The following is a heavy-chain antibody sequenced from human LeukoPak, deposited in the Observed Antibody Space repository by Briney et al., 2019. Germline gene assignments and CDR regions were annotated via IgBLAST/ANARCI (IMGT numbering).Heavy chain of an antibody. CDR2: INPNSGGT. V-gene: IGHV1-2*02. D-gene: IGHD3-10*01. Sequence: ASVKVSCKASGYTFTGYYMHWVRQAPGQGLEWMGWINPNSGGTNYAQKFQGRVTMTRDTSISTAYMELRSLRSDDTAVYFCARGTSGEFDYWGQGTLVTVSS. CDR1: GYTFTGYY. J-gene: IGHJ4*02. CDR3: ARGTSGEFDY.